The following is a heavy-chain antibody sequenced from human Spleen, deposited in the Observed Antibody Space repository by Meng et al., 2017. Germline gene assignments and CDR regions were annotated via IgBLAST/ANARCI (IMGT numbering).Heavy chain of an antibody. Sequence: ASVKVSCKASGYTFTSYGITWVRQAPGQGLEWMGWISAYNGDANYAQKLQGRVTMTTDTSTSTAYMELRSLRSDDTAVYYCARLQQWLVQEYYFDYWGQGTLVTVSS. CDR1: GYTFTSYG. CDR3: ARLQQWLVQEYYFDY. J-gene: IGHJ4*02. D-gene: IGHD6-19*01. CDR2: ISAYNGDA. V-gene: IGHV1-18*01.